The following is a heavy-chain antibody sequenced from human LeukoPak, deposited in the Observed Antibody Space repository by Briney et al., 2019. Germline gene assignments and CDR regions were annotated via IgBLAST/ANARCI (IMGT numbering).Heavy chain of an antibody. CDR1: GFTFSSYS. CDR3: AKDREVRYCSSTSCPPYYYVDV. D-gene: IGHD2-2*01. J-gene: IGHJ6*03. CDR2: ISSSSSYI. V-gene: IGHV3-21*04. Sequence: GGSLRLSCAASGFTFSSYSMNWVRQAPGKGLEWVSSISSSSSYIYYADSVKGRFTISRDNAKNPLYLQMNSLRAEDTAVYYCAKDREVRYCSSTSCPPYYYVDVWGKGTTVTVSS.